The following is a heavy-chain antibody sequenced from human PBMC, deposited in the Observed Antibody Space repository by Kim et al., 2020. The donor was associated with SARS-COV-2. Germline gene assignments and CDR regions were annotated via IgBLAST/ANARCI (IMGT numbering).Heavy chain of an antibody. CDR3: ARLEAWRELWLGYYYGMDV. V-gene: IGHV4-39*01. J-gene: IGHJ6*02. Sequence: SETLSLTCTVSGGSISSSSYYWGWIRQPPGKGLEWIGSIYYSGSTFYNPSLKSRVTISVDTSKNQFSLKLSSVTAADTAVYYCARLEAWRELWLGYYYGMDVWGQGTTVTVSS. CDR1: GGSISSSSYY. D-gene: IGHD5-18*01. CDR2: IYYSGST.